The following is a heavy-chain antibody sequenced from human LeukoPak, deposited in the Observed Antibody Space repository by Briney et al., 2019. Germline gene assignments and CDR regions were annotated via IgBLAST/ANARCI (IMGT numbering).Heavy chain of an antibody. CDR3: AKSIAAACDY. V-gene: IGHV3-30*18. CDR2: ISYDGSNK. D-gene: IGHD6-13*01. J-gene: IGHJ4*02. CDR1: GFTFSSYW. Sequence: PGGSLRLSCAASGFTFSSYWMSWVRQAPGKGLEWVAVISYDGSNKYYADSVKGRFTISRDNSKNTLYLQMNSLRAEDTAVYYCAKSIAAACDYWGQGTLVTVSS.